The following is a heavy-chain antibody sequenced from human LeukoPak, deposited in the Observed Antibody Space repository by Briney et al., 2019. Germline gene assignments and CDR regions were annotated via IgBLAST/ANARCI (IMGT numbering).Heavy chain of an antibody. J-gene: IGHJ4*02. CDR2: ISSSGNSI. V-gene: IGHV3-11*01. CDR1: GFTFSDYY. Sequence: GGSLRLSCAASGFTFSDYYMSWIRQAPGKGLEWVSYISSSGNSISYADSVKGRFTISRDNSKNTLYLQMNSLRADDTAVYYCARDSSMLRGPLVIYYFDFWGQGTLVTVSS. CDR3: ARDSSMLRGPLVIYYFDF. D-gene: IGHD3-10*01.